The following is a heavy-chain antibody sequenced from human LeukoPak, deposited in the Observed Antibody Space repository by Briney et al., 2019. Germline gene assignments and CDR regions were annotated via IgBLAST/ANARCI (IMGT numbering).Heavy chain of an antibody. Sequence: PGGSLRLSCAASGFTYSSYAMSWVRQAPGKGLEWVSAISGSGGSTHYADSVKGRFTISRDNSKNTLYLQMNSLSAEDTAVYYCANLPSTKYAYGNSYGYLFDHWGQGTLVTVSS. D-gene: IGHD5-18*01. CDR2: ISGSGGST. V-gene: IGHV3-23*01. J-gene: IGHJ4*02. CDR3: ANLPSTKYAYGNSYGYLFDH. CDR1: GFTYSSYA.